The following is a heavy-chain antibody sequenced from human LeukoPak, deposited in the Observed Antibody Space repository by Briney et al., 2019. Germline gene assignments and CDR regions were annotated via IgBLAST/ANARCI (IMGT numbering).Heavy chain of an antibody. Sequence: ASVKVSCKASGYTFTSYDINWVRQATGQGLEWMGWMNANSGNTGYAQKFQGRVTMTRNTSISTAYMELSSLRSEDTAVYYCARGLGGITMVRGVIIPYHWGQGTLVTVSS. CDR1: GYTFTSYD. CDR3: ARGLGGITMVRGVIIPYH. V-gene: IGHV1-8*01. CDR2: MNANSGNT. D-gene: IGHD3-10*01. J-gene: IGHJ5*02.